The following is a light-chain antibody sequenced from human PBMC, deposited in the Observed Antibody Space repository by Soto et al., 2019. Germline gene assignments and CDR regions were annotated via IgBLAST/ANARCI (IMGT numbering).Light chain of an antibody. CDR2: EVS. CDR1: SSDVGSYKY. Sequence: QSVLTQSASVSGSPGQSITISCTGTSSDVGSYKYVSWYQHYPGKAPKLIIYEVSNRPSGVSDRFSGSKSGNTASLTISGLQAEDEADYYCISYTTSSTVVFGGGTKLTVL. CDR3: ISYTTSSTVV. V-gene: IGLV2-14*01. J-gene: IGLJ2*01.